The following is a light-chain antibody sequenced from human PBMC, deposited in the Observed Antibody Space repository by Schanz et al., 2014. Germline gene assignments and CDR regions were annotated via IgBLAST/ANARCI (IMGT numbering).Light chain of an antibody. CDR1: EPVGSDY. CDR2: AAS. Sequence: EIVLTQSPSTLSLSPGEGVTLSCRASEPVGSDYVAWYQQKPDQAPRLLIDAASTRVPGVPDRFRGSGSVTKFTLTISSLEPEDSAVYYCHQYGTSWWTFGQGTKVEVK. CDR3: HQYGTSWWT. J-gene: IGKJ1*01. V-gene: IGKV3-20*01.